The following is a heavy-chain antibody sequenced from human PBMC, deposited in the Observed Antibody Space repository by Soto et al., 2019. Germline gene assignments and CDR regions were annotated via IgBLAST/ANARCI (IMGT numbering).Heavy chain of an antibody. J-gene: IGHJ4*02. CDR3: AKETHIVASMPTLSDY. CDR2: ISYDGSNK. CDR1: GFTFSSYG. Sequence: QVQLVESGGGVVQPGRSLRLSCAASGFTFSSYGMHWVRQAPGKGLEWVAVISYDGSNKYYADSVMGRFTISRDNSKNTLYLQMNSLRAEDTAVYYCAKETHIVASMPTLSDYWGQGTLVTVSS. V-gene: IGHV3-30*18. D-gene: IGHD5-12*01.